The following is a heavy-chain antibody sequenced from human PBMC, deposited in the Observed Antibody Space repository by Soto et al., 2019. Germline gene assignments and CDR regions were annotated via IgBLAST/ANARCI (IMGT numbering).Heavy chain of an antibody. J-gene: IGHJ6*02. CDR1: GFTFSSYA. Sequence: EVQLLESGGGLVQPGGSLRLSCAASGFTFSSYAMSWVRQAPGKGLEWVSAISGSGGSTYYADSVKGRFNISRDNSKNTLYLQMNSLRAEDTAVYYCAKELMVYAGGEYYYYGMDVWGQGTTVTVSS. D-gene: IGHD2-8*01. CDR3: AKELMVYAGGEYYYYGMDV. V-gene: IGHV3-23*01. CDR2: ISGSGGST.